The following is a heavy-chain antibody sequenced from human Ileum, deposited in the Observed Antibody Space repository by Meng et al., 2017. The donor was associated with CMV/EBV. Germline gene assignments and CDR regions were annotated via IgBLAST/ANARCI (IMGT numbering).Heavy chain of an antibody. CDR2: FYYTGAT. D-gene: IGHD6-13*01. J-gene: IGHJ4*02. CDR3: ARAKQAAENFDS. Sequence: AQLQEPGQGLVKQSGTLSSTCPVPGASISRGDYYWTWIRQTQGKGLEWIGYFYYTGATYYRPSFESRIVISSDTSKNHFSLTLTSVTAADTAVYFCARAKQAAENFDSWGQGTLVTVSS. V-gene: IGHV4-30-4*08. CDR1: GASISRGDYY.